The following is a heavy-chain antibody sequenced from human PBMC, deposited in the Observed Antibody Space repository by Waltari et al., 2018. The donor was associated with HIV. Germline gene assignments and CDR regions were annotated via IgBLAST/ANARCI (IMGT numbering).Heavy chain of an antibody. D-gene: IGHD1-1*01. J-gene: IGHJ6*02. Sequence: LQQSGPGLLKSSQTLSVTCAISGDTPSSSNSAWNWIRQSPSRGLEWLGRTYYRSKWYSDYALSVRSRITIRADTSKNQFSLQLNSVTPEDTAVYFCARDGPGDYYYYGVDVWGLGTTITVSS. CDR1: GDTPSSSNSA. CDR3: ARDGPGDYYYYGVDV. V-gene: IGHV6-1*01. CDR2: TYYRSKWYS.